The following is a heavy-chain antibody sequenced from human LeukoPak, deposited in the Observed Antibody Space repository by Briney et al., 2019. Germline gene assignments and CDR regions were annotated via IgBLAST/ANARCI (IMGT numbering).Heavy chain of an antibody. V-gene: IGHV3-15*01. CDR1: GFTFSNAW. CDR3: TTDPEYLRYFDY. D-gene: IGHD6-6*01. Sequence: PGGSLRLSCAASGFTFSNAWMSWVRQAPGKGLEWVGRIKSKTDGGTTDYAAPVKGRFTISRDDSKNTLYLQMNSLKTEDTAVYYCTTDPEYLRYFDYWGQGTLVTVSS. CDR2: IKSKTDGGTT. J-gene: IGHJ4*02.